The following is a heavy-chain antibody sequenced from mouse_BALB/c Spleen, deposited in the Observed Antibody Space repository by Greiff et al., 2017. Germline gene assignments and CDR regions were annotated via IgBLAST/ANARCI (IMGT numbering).Heavy chain of an antibody. Sequence: EVMLVESGGGLVQPGGSLKLSCAASGFTFSSYGMSWVRQTPDKRLELVATINSNGGSTYYPDSVKGRFTISRDNAKNTLYLQMSSLKSEDTAMYYCARDPDYYGSSYYYYAMDYWGQGTSVTVSS. CDR1: GFTFSSYG. J-gene: IGHJ4*01. CDR3: ARDPDYYGSSYYYYAMDY. V-gene: IGHV5-6-3*01. CDR2: INSNGGST. D-gene: IGHD1-1*01.